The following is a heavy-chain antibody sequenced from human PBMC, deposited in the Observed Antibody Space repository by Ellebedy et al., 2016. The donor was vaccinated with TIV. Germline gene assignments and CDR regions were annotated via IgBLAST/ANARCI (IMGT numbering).Heavy chain of an antibody. D-gene: IGHD6-19*01. Sequence: GESLKISCAASGLTFSGFGIHWVRQAPGKGLEWVAIIWYDGSNAYYADSVKGRFTISRDNSKNTLYVQMNSLRAEDTAVYYCARGGRDQWLIDYWGQGTLVTVSS. CDR1: GLTFSGFG. CDR3: ARGGRDQWLIDY. CDR2: IWYDGSNA. V-gene: IGHV3-33*01. J-gene: IGHJ4*02.